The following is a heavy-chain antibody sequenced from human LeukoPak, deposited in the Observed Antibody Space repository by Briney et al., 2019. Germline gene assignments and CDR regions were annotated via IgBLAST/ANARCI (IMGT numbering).Heavy chain of an antibody. V-gene: IGHV3-30*18. J-gene: IGHJ4*02. Sequence: RSLPLSCAASRFIFSSYPIHRLRQAPGKGLAGVALIYYDGSNKHSADSVKGRFTISRDNSKNTLYLQMNSLRAEDTAVYYCAKKLRGYSNCYYDMEDWGQGTLVTVSS. CDR1: RFIFSSYP. D-gene: IGHD4-11*01. CDR3: AKKLRGYSNCYYDMED. CDR2: IYYDGSNK.